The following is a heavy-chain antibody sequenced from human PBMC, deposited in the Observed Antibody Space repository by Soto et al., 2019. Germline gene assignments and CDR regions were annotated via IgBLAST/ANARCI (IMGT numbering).Heavy chain of an antibody. CDR3: ARGLRFGANKWFDY. V-gene: IGHV4-34*01. D-gene: IGHD3-10*01. CDR2: INHSGST. CDR1: GGSFSGYY. Sequence: PSETLSLTCAVYGGSFSGYYWSWIRQPPGKGLEWIGEINHSGSTNYNPPLKSRVTISVDTSKNQFSLKLSSVTAADTAVYYCARGLRFGANKWFDYWGQGTLVTVSS. J-gene: IGHJ4*02.